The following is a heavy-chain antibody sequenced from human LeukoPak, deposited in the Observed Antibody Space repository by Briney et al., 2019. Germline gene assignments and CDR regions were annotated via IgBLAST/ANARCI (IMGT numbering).Heavy chain of an antibody. Sequence: ASVKVSCKASGYTFTGYYMHWVRQAPGQGLEWMGRINPNNGGTNYAQKFQGRVTMTGDTSISTAYMELSSLRSDDTAVYYCAREHSGYCSGGTCPFDYWGQGTLVTVSS. J-gene: IGHJ4*02. V-gene: IGHV1-2*06. D-gene: IGHD2-15*01. CDR1: GYTFTGYY. CDR3: AREHSGYCSGGTCPFDY. CDR2: INPNNGGT.